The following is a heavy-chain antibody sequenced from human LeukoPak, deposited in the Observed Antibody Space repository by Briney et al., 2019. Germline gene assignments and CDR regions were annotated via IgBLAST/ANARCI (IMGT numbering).Heavy chain of an antibody. CDR3: AKPGCSSARCYTNY. CDR2: ISYNGSEV. CDR1: GFAFSTYA. V-gene: IGHV3-30*18. D-gene: IGHD2-8*01. J-gene: IGHJ4*02. Sequence: GGSLRLSCAASGFAFSTYAMHWGRQAPGKGLERVAVISYNGSEVYYGDSVKGRFTISRDNSRNTLDLQMNRLTVEDTAVYHCAKPGCSSARCYTNYWGQGKSVTVSS.